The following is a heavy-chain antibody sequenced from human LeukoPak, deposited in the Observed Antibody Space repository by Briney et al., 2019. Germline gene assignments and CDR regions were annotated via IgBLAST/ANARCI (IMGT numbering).Heavy chain of an antibody. CDR2: ISGSGGST. CDR3: AKLFGSGTYYNYFHY. V-gene: IGHV3-23*01. D-gene: IGHD3-10*01. Sequence: GGSLRLSCAASGFTFSSYAMSWVRQASGKGLEWVSAISGSGGSTYYADSVKGRFTISRDNSRNTLYLQMISLWPDDTAVYYCAKLFGSGTYYNYFHYWGQGTLVTVSS. J-gene: IGHJ4*02. CDR1: GFTFSSYA.